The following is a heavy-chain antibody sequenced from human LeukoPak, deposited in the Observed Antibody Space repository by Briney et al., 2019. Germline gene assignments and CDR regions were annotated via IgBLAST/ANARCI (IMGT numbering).Heavy chain of an antibody. CDR2: IYYSGST. Sequence: PSETLSLTCTVSGGSISSYYWSWIRQPPGKGLEWIGYIYYSGSTNYNPSLKSRVTISVDTSKNQFSLKLSSVTAADTAVYYCARERNFLPRMTTKAYFQHWGQGTLVTVSS. CDR1: GGSISSYY. D-gene: IGHD3-9*01. V-gene: IGHV4-59*12. J-gene: IGHJ1*01. CDR3: ARERNFLPRMTTKAYFQH.